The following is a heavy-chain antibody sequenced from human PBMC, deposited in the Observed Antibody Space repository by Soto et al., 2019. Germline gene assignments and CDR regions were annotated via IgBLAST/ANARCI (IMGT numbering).Heavy chain of an antibody. CDR3: AREGDIVATILYYYYYGMDV. J-gene: IGHJ6*02. CDR2: INSDGSST. CDR1: GFTFSSYW. Sequence: GGSRRLSCAASGFTFSSYWMHWVRQAPGKGLVWVSRINSDGSSTSYADSVKGRFTISRDNAKNTLYLQMNSLRAEDTAVYYCAREGDIVATILYYYYYGMDVWGQGTTVTVSS. D-gene: IGHD5-12*01. V-gene: IGHV3-74*01.